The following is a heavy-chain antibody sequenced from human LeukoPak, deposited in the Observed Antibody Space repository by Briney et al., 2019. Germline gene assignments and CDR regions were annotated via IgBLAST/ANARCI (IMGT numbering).Heavy chain of an antibody. V-gene: IGHV4-39*01. Sequence: TSETLSLTCTVSGGSISSGSYYWGWIRQPPGKGLEWIGSIYYSGSTYYNPSLKSRVTISVDTSKNQFSLKLSSVTAADTAVYYCARHPYCSGGSCYDYWGQGTLVTVSS. D-gene: IGHD2-15*01. CDR3: ARHPYCSGGSCYDY. CDR1: GGSISSGSYY. J-gene: IGHJ4*02. CDR2: IYYSGST.